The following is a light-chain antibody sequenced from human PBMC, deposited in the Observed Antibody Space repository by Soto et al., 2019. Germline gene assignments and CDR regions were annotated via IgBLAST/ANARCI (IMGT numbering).Light chain of an antibody. CDR2: KAS. CDR3: QQYNSYSCT. Sequence: LSPSTLSASIGDRVTITCRASQSISSWLAWYQQKPGKAPKLLIYKASSLESGVPSRFSGSGSGTEFTLTISSLQPDDFATYYCQQYNSYSCTFGQGSKVDIK. V-gene: IGKV1-5*03. CDR1: QSISSW. J-gene: IGKJ1*01.